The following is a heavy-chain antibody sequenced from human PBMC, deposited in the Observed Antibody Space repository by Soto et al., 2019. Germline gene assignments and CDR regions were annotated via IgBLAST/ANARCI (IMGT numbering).Heavy chain of an antibody. D-gene: IGHD5-12*01. CDR1: GGSISSGGYY. V-gene: IGHV4-31*03. J-gene: IGHJ3*02. CDR2: IYYSGST. Sequence: ASETLSLTCTVSGGSISSGGYYWSWIRQHPRKGLEWIGYIYYSGSTYYNPSLKSRVTISVDTSKNQFSLKLSSVTAADTAVYYCAREPLLGRDGYNNAFDIWGQGTMVTVSS. CDR3: AREPLLGRDGYNNAFDI.